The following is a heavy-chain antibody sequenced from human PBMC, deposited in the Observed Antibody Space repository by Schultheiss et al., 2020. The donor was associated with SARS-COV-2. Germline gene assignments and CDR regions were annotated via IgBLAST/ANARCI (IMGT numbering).Heavy chain of an antibody. CDR1: GFTFTDYE. CDR3: ARIIVDVVAADAFDI. CDR2: ISTTGTTV. J-gene: IGHJ3*02. Sequence: GGSLRLSCTASGFTFTDYEMNWVRQAPGRGLEWVSYISTTGTTVRYSDSLKGRFTISRDNARDSLHLQINSLRAEDTAVYYCARIIVDVVAADAFDIWGQGTMVTVSS. D-gene: IGHD2-15*01. V-gene: IGHV3-48*03.